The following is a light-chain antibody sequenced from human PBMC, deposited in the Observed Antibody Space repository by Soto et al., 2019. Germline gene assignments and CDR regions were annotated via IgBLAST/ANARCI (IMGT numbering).Light chain of an antibody. J-gene: IGKJ5*01. Sequence: DIQMTQSPSSLSASVGDRVTITCRASQSISSYLNWYQQKPGKAPKLLIYAASTLQSGVPSRFSGSGSGTEFTLAISSLQPEDFATYYCQQFNGYPITFGQGTRLENK. V-gene: IGKV1-9*01. CDR1: QSISSY. CDR3: QQFNGYPIT. CDR2: AAS.